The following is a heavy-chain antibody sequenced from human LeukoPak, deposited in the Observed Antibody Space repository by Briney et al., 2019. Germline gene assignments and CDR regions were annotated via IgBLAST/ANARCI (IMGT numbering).Heavy chain of an antibody. Sequence: SETLSLTCTVSGGSISSDYWSWIRQSPGEGLEWIGYIYDSDSTNFNPSLKSRVTISRDTSRNHFSLKVSSVTVADTAMYYCARSYAGYQFDSWGQGILVTVSS. J-gene: IGHJ4*02. CDR3: ARSYAGYQFDS. D-gene: IGHD3-9*01. CDR1: GGSISSDY. V-gene: IGHV4-59*01. CDR2: IYDSDST.